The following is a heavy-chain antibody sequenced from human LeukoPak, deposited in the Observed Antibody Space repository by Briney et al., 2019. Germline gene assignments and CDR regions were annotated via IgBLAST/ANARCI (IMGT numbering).Heavy chain of an antibody. J-gene: IGHJ4*02. D-gene: IGHD6-19*01. V-gene: IGHV3-7*01. CDR2: IKRDGSEK. Sequence: GGSLRLSCAGSGFTFSSYWMSWVRQAPGKGLEWVANIKRDGSEKYYVDSVKGRFTISRDNAKNSLHLQMNSLRAEDTAVYSCARGRWLGGFYFDSWGQGTLVTVSS. CDR1: GFTFSSYW. CDR3: ARGRWLGGFYFDS.